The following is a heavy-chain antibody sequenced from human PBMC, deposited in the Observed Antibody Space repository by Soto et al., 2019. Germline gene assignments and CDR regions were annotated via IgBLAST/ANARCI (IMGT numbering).Heavy chain of an antibody. CDR1: GFTFSSYG. V-gene: IGHV3-30*18. CDR2: ISYAGSNK. Sequence: QVQLVESGGGVVQPGRSLRLSCAASGFTFSSYGMHWVRQAPGKGLEWVAVISYAGSNKYYADSVKGRFTISRDNSKNTLYLQMNSLRAEDTAVYYCAKDYPTYYDFGSGLGWFDPWGQGTLVTVSS. J-gene: IGHJ5*02. D-gene: IGHD3-3*01. CDR3: AKDYPTYYDFGSGLGWFDP.